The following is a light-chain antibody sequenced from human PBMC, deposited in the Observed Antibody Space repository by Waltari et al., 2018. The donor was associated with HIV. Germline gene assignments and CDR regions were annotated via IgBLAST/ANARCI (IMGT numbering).Light chain of an antibody. J-gene: IGKJ2*01. CDR2: AAS. Sequence: DIRVTQYPYSLSASAREGVNITCRTSHNIDTYLNWYHQKPGRAPKLLIFAASTLQSGVPSMFSGTGSGTDFTLTINSLQPDDFATYFCQQTYSSPTTFGQGTRVEVK. V-gene: IGKV1-39*01. CDR3: QQTYSSPTT. CDR1: HNIDTY.